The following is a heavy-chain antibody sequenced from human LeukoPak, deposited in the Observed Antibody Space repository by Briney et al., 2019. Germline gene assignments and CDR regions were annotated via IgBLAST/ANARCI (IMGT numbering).Heavy chain of an antibody. V-gene: IGHV1-2*02. CDR3: ASYPRYVSTPPFDY. J-gene: IGHJ4*02. Sequence: ASVKVSCKASGYTFTAYYMHWVRQAPGQGPEWMGWINPNTGDTKYAQKFQGRVTMTRDTTTSTAYLELSRLTSDDTAVYYCASYPRYVSTPPFDYWGQGTLVTVSS. CDR1: GYTFTAYY. CDR2: INPNTGDT. D-gene: IGHD2-15*01.